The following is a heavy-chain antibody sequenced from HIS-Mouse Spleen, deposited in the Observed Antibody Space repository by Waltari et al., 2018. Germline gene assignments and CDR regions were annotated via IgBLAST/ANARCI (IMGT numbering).Heavy chain of an antibody. CDR1: GCPISSSSYY. CDR3: AREIPYSSSWYDWYFDL. Sequence: QLQLQESGPGLVKPSETLSLTCTVSGCPISSSSYYWGWIRQPPGKGLECIGSIYYSGSTYYNPSLKSRVTISVDTSKNQFFLKLSSVTAADTAVYYCAREIPYSSSWYDWYFDLWGRGTLVTVSS. J-gene: IGHJ2*01. V-gene: IGHV4-39*07. CDR2: IYYSGST. D-gene: IGHD6-13*01.